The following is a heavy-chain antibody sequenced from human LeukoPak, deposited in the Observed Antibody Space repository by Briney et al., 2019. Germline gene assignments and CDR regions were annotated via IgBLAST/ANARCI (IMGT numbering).Heavy chain of an antibody. CDR2: ISYDGSNK. D-gene: IGHD6-13*01. CDR1: GFTFSSYA. J-gene: IGHJ6*02. Sequence: PGRSLRLSCAASGFTFSSYAMHWVRQAPGKGPEWVAVISYDGSNKYYADSVKGRFTISRDNSKNTLYLQMNSLRAEDTAVYYCARVMNLYSSSWYPPYYYYGMDVWGQGTTVTVSS. CDR3: ARVMNLYSSSWYPPYYYYGMDV. V-gene: IGHV3-30-3*01.